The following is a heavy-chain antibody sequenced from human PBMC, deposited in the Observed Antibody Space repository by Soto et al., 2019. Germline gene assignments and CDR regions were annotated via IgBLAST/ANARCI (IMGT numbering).Heavy chain of an antibody. V-gene: IGHV4-30-2*01. Sequence: PSETLSLTCAVSGGSISSGGYSWSWIRQPPGKGLEWIGYIYHSGSTYYNPSLKSRVTISVDRSKNQFSLKLSSVTAADTAVYYSDRVAVAGQIDYWGQGTLVTVSS. CDR1: GGSISSGGYS. CDR2: IYHSGST. J-gene: IGHJ4*02. D-gene: IGHD6-19*01. CDR3: DRVAVAGQIDY.